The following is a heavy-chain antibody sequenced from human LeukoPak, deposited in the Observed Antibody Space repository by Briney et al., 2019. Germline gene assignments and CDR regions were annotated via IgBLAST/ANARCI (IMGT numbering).Heavy chain of an antibody. V-gene: IGHV3-9*01. J-gene: IGHJ4*02. CDR3: AKAVRVPNGLVDY. D-gene: IGHD1-1*01. Sequence: GGSLRLSCAASGFTFDDYAMHWVRQAPGKGLEWVSGISWNSGHKGYADSVKGRFTISRDNAKNSLYLRMNSLRAEDTAVYYCAKAVRVPNGLVDYWGQGTLVTVSS. CDR1: GFTFDDYA. CDR2: ISWNSGHK.